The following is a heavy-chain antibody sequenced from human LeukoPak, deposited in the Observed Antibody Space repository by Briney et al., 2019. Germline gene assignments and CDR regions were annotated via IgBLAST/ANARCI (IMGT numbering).Heavy chain of an antibody. Sequence: ASVKVSCKASGYTFTSYAMNWVRQAPGQGLEWMGWINTNTGNPTYAQGFTGRFVFSLDTSVSTAYLQISSLKAEDTAVYYCARDSYDILTGYYVGYYYYMDVWGKGTTVTVSS. CDR1: GYTFTSYA. J-gene: IGHJ6*03. D-gene: IGHD3-9*01. V-gene: IGHV7-4-1*02. CDR2: INTNTGNP. CDR3: ARDSYDILTGYYVGYYYYMDV.